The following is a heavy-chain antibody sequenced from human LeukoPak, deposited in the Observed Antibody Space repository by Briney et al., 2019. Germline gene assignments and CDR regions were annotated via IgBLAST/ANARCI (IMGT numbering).Heavy chain of an antibody. D-gene: IGHD6-13*01. J-gene: IGHJ4*02. V-gene: IGHV3-53*01. CDR2: IYSGGST. CDR3: ATRIAASGRYYFDY. CDR1: GFTVNTNY. Sequence: AGSLTLSCAASGFTVNTNYMSWVRQAPGKGLEWVSLIYSGGSTYYADSVKGRFTISRDNSKNTLYLKMNSLRAEDTAVYYCATRIAASGRYYFDYWGQGTLVTVSS.